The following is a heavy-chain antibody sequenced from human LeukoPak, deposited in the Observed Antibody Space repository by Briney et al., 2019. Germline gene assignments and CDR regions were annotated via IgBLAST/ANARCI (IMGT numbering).Heavy chain of an antibody. CDR1: GFTFSDYY. V-gene: IGHV3-11*01. CDR3: ARNLLGLMVQGVIGEKSNRKDY. Sequence: GGSLRLSCAASGFTFSDYYMSWIRQAPGKGLEWVSYISSSGSTIYYADSVKGRFTISRDNAKNSLYLQMNSLRAEDTAVYYCARNLLGLMVQGVIGEKSNRKDYWGQGTLVTVSS. J-gene: IGHJ4*02. D-gene: IGHD3-10*01. CDR2: ISSSGSTI.